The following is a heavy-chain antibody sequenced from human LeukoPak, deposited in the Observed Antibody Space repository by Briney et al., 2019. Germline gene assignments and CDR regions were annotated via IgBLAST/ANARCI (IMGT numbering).Heavy chain of an antibody. J-gene: IGHJ4*02. V-gene: IGHV3-48*02. Sequence: PGGSLRLSCAASGFTFSTYSMNWVRQAPGKGLEWVSYISSSSSTIYYADSQKGRFTISRDNAKNSLYLQMNSLRDEDTAVYYCARDSIVGASTDFDYWGQGTLVTVSS. D-gene: IGHD1-26*01. CDR2: ISSSSSTI. CDR1: GFTFSTYS. CDR3: ARDSIVGASTDFDY.